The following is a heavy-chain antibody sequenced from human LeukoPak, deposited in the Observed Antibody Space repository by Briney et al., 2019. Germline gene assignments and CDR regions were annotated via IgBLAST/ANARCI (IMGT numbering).Heavy chain of an antibody. Sequence: PSETLSLTCAVYGGSFSGCYWSWIRQPPGKGLEWIGEINHSGSTNYNPSLKSRVTISVDTSKNQFSLKRSSVTAADTAVYYCARGDKVAAAATGWFDPWGQGTLVTVSS. CDR2: INHSGST. CDR1: GGSFSGCY. CDR3: ARGDKVAAAATGWFDP. V-gene: IGHV4-34*01. J-gene: IGHJ5*02. D-gene: IGHD6-13*01.